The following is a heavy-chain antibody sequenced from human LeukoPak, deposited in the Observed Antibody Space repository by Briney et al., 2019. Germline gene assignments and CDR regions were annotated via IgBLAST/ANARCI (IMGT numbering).Heavy chain of an antibody. D-gene: IGHD4/OR15-4a*01. J-gene: IGHJ6*03. CDR1: GYTFTSYG. Sequence: ASVKVSCKASGYTFTSYGISWVRQAPGQGLEWMGWISAYNGNRNHAQKLQGRVTMTTDTSTSTAYMELRSLRSDDTAVYYCARVDYVPSYYYYYMDVWGKGTTVPVSS. V-gene: IGHV1-18*01. CDR3: ARVDYVPSYYYYYMDV. CDR2: ISAYNGNR.